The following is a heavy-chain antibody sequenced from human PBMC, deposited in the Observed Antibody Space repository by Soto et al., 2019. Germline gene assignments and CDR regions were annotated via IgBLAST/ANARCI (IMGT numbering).Heavy chain of an antibody. CDR2: IYYRSKWLN. CDR3: ARGSWDDVSGHYYIDV. D-gene: IGHD5-12*01. V-gene: IGHV6-1*02. J-gene: IGHJ6*03. CDR1: GDSVSRDSAA. Sequence: QVQLQQSGPGLVKRSQSLSLTCAISGDSVSRDSAAWNWIRQTPSRGLEWMGRIYYRSKWLNTYEVSVNSRITISPATSKNQFSLQLSSVTPEDTAVYYCARGSWDDVSGHYYIDVWDEGTPVTVSS.